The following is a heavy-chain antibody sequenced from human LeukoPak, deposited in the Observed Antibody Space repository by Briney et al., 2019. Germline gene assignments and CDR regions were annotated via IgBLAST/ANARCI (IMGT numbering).Heavy chain of an antibody. CDR3: ARLYSSGWVHFDY. Sequence: ASVKVSCKASGGTFSSYAISWVRQAPGQGLEWMGGIISIFGTANYAQKFQGRVTITADESTSTAYMELSSLRSEDTAVYYCARLYSSGWVHFDYWGQGTLVTVSS. J-gene: IGHJ4*02. CDR1: GGTFSSYA. D-gene: IGHD6-19*01. CDR2: IISIFGTA. V-gene: IGHV1-69*13.